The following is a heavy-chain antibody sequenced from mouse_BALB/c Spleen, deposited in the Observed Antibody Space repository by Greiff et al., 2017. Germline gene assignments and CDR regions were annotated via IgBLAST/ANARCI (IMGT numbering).Heavy chain of an antibody. V-gene: IGHV1-4*02. CDR3: ARGGTTVGSDY. Sequence: VQLVESAAELARPGASVKMSCKASGYTFTSYTMHWVKQRPGQGLEWIGYINPSSGYTEYNQKFKDKTTLTADKSSSTAYMQLSSLTSEDSAVYYCARGGTTVGSDYWGQGTTLTVSS. CDR1: GYTFTSYT. J-gene: IGHJ2*01. D-gene: IGHD1-1*01. CDR2: INPSSGYT.